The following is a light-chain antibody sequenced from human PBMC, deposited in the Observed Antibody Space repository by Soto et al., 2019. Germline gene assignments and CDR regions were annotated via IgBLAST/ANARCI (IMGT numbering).Light chain of an antibody. CDR2: DAS. V-gene: IGKV3-11*01. CDR3: QQRSNWPWT. CDR1: QSVSSY. J-gene: IGKJ1*01. Sequence: EMGMTQAPGTLCVSPGERATLSCRASQSVSSYLAWYQQKPGQAPRLLIYDASNRATGIPARFSGSGSGTDFTLTISCLEAEDFAVYYCQQRSNWPWTFGQGTKV.